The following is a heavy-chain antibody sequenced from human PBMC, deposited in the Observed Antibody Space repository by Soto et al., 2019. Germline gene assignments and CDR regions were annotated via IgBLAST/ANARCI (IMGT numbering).Heavy chain of an antibody. J-gene: IGHJ3*02. D-gene: IGHD6-25*01. Sequence: SETLSLTCTVSGGSISSGGYYWSWIRQHPGKGLEWIGYIYYSGSTYYNPSLKSRVTISVDTSKNQFSLKLSSVTAADTAVYYCARDHASAITDAFDIWGQGTMVTVSS. CDR1: GGSISSGGYY. CDR3: ARDHASAITDAFDI. V-gene: IGHV4-31*03. CDR2: IYYSGST.